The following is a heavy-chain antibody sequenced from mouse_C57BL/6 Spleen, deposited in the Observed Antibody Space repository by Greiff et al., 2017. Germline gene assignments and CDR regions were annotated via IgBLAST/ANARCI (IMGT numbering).Heavy chain of an antibody. CDR2: IHPNSGST. J-gene: IGHJ2*01. D-gene: IGHD1-1*02. Sequence: QVHVKQPGAELVKPGASVKLSCKASGYTFTSYWMHWVKQRPGQGLEWIGMIHPNSGSTNYNEKFKSKATLTVDKSSSTAYMQLSSLTSEDSAVYYCARWGDYGLYFDYWGQGTTLTVSS. V-gene: IGHV1-64*01. CDR1: GYTFTSYW. CDR3: ARWGDYGLYFDY.